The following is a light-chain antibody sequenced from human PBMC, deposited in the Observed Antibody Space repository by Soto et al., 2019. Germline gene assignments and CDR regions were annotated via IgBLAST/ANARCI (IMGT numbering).Light chain of an antibody. Sequence: DIQMTQSPSTLSASVGARVTITCRASQSIATYLTWYQQKPGKAPKLLIYDASSLKSGVPSRFSGSGSGTEFTLTISSLQPDDFATYYCQHYNSYPITFGQGTRLENK. CDR3: QHYNSYPIT. CDR1: QSIATY. CDR2: DAS. J-gene: IGKJ5*01. V-gene: IGKV1-5*01.